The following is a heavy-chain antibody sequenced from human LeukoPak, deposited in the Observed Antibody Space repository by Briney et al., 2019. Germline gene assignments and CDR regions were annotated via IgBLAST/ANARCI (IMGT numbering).Heavy chain of an antibody. D-gene: IGHD6-6*01. Sequence: PGGSLRLSCAASGFSFSSYTMNWVRQAPGKGLEWVSSISGSGSYIYYADSVEGRLTISRDNAKNSLNLEMNSLRAEDTAVYYCARDWGEYSSSSVGYWGQGTLVTVTS. CDR3: ARDWGEYSSSSVGY. CDR2: ISGSGSYI. J-gene: IGHJ4*02. CDR1: GFSFSSYT. V-gene: IGHV3-21*06.